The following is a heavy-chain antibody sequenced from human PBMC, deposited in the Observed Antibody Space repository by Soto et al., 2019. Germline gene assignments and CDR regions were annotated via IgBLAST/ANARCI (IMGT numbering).Heavy chain of an antibody. CDR2: IDHTGST. Sequence: QVQLQQWGAGLLKPSETLSLTCAVYGGSFSGYYWSWIRQPPGKGLEWIGEIDHTGSTNYNPSLKSRVTISVDTSENQFYMKLICVTAANTAVYYCARDYGGTALDYWGQGTLVTVSS. J-gene: IGHJ4*02. CDR1: GGSFSGYY. D-gene: IGHD2-15*01. V-gene: IGHV4-34*01. CDR3: ARDYGGTALDY.